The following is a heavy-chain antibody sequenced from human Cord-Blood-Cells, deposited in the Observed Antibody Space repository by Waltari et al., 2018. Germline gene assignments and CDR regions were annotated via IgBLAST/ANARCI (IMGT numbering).Heavy chain of an antibody. Sequence: QVQLVQSGAEVKKPGASVKVSCKASGYTFTGSYIHWVRQAPGQGLEWMGWINPNSGGTNYAQKFQGWVTMTRDTSISTAYMELSRLRSDDTAVYYCARRGGGYSGYDDAFDIWGQGTMVTVSS. J-gene: IGHJ3*02. V-gene: IGHV1-2*04. CDR3: ARRGGGYSGYDDAFDI. CDR2: INPNSGGT. CDR1: GYTFTGSY. D-gene: IGHD5-12*01.